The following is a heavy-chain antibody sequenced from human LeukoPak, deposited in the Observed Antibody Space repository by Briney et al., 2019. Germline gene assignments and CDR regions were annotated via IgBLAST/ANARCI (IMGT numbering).Heavy chain of an antibody. J-gene: IGHJ6*02. CDR3: ARHADRGRNNYYGMDV. D-gene: IGHD1-26*01. Sequence: SETLSLTCTVSGVSINSGTYLWGRIRQPPGKGLEWIGSISSAGTTYYNPSLKSRLTISADTSKNHFSLNLSSVTAADTAVYFCARHADRGRNNYYGMDVWGQGTTVTVS. V-gene: IGHV4-39*01. CDR1: GVSINSGTYL. CDR2: ISSAGTT.